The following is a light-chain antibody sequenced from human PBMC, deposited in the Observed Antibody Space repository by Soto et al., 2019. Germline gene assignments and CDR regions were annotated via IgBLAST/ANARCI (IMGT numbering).Light chain of an antibody. V-gene: IGKV3-11*01. CDR3: QQRSNWPPET. Sequence: DIVLTQSPATLSLSPGERATLSCRAGQSVGTYLAWYQHKPGQAPRLLIYDTSNRATGIPARFSGSGSGTDFTLTISSLEPEDFAVYYCQQRSNWPPETFGQGTRLEIK. CDR2: DTS. J-gene: IGKJ5*01. CDR1: QSVGTY.